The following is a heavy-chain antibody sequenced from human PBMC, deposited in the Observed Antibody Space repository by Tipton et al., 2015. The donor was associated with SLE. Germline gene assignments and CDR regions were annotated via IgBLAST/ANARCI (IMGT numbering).Heavy chain of an antibody. CDR3: ARDLGDMGAFDI. J-gene: IGHJ3*02. Sequence: SLRLSCAASGFTFSGYEMNWVRQAPGKGLEWVAVIWYDGSNKYYADSVKGRFAISRDNSKNTLYLQMNSLRAEDTAVYYCARDLGDMGAFDIWGQGTMVTVSS. D-gene: IGHD3-9*01. V-gene: IGHV3-30*09. CDR1: GFTFSGYE. CDR2: IWYDGSNK.